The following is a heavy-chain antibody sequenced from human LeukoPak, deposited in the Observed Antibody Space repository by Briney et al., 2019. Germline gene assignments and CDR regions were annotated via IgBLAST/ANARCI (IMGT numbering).Heavy chain of an antibody. D-gene: IGHD2-2*01. CDR1: GGSISSYY. Sequence: SETLSLTCTVSGGSISSYYWSWIRQPAGKGLEWIGRIYTSGSTNYNPSLKSRVTMSVDTSKNQFSLKLSSVTAADTAVYYCARVSSSTSDSWFDPWGQGTLVTVSS. CDR2: IYTSGST. V-gene: IGHV4-4*07. J-gene: IGHJ5*02. CDR3: ARVSSSTSDSWFDP.